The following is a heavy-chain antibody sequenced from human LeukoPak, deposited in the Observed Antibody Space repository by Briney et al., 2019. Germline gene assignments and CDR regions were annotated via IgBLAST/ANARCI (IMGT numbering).Heavy chain of an antibody. V-gene: IGHV1-18*01. CDR3: ERDYLLGFDP. J-gene: IGHJ5*02. CDR1: GYAFTSYG. D-gene: IGHD3-16*02. Sequence: ASVKVSCKASGYAFTSYGITWVRQAPGQGLEWMGWISAYNGNTNYAQNLQGRLTMTTDTSTSTAYMELRSLSSDDTALYYCERDYLLGFDPWGQGTLVTVSS. CDR2: ISAYNGNT.